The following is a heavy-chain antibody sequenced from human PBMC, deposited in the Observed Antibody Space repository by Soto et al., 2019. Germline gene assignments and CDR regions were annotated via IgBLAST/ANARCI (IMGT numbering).Heavy chain of an antibody. CDR2: INHSGST. D-gene: IGHD3-3*01. CDR1: GGSFSGYY. CDR3: ARGIYDFWSGYFKGVLNWFDP. J-gene: IGHJ5*02. Sequence: SETLSLTCAVYGGSFSGYYWSWIRQPPGKGLEWIGEINHSGSTNYNPSLKSRVTISVDTSKNQFSLKLSSVTAADTAVYYCARGIYDFWSGYFKGVLNWFDPWGQGTLVTVSS. V-gene: IGHV4-34*01.